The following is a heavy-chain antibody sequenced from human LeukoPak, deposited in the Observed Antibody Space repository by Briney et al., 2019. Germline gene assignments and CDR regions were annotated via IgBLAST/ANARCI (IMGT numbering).Heavy chain of an antibody. J-gene: IGHJ4*02. Sequence: SETLSLTCTVSGGSISSYYWSWIRQPAGKGLEWIGRIYTSGSTNYNPSLKSRVTISVDTPKNQFSLKLSSVTAADTAVYYCARDEVAGRFDYWGQGTLVTVSS. V-gene: IGHV4-4*07. CDR1: GGSISSYY. CDR2: IYTSGST. CDR3: ARDEVAGRFDY. D-gene: IGHD6-19*01.